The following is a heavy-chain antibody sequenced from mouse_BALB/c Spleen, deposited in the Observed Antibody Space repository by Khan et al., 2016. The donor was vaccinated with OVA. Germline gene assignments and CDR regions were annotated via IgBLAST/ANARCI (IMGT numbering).Heavy chain of an antibody. D-gene: IGHD2-14*01. CDR2: INPSNGYT. CDR1: GYTFTTYT. Sequence: VQLQQSGAELARPGASVKMSCKASGYTFTTYTMHWVKQRPGQGLEWIGYINPSNGYTNYNQKFKDKSTLTADKSSSTAYLQLSSLTSDYSAVYYCAREGAYYRSDGWFCYWGQGTLVTVSA. J-gene: IGHJ3*01. V-gene: IGHV1-4*01. CDR3: AREGAYYRSDGWFCY.